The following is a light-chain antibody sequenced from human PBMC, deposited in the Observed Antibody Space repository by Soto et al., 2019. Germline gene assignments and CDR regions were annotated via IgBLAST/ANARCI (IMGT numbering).Light chain of an antibody. Sequence: QSALTLPASVSGSPGQSITISCTGTSSDIGNYNYVSWYQQHPGKVPKLMIYEVNNRPSGVSNRFSGSKSGNTASLTISGLEAEDEADYYCSSYTSSTTLVFATGTKVTVL. J-gene: IGLJ1*01. CDR2: EVN. V-gene: IGLV2-14*01. CDR1: SSDIGNYNY. CDR3: SSYTSSTTLV.